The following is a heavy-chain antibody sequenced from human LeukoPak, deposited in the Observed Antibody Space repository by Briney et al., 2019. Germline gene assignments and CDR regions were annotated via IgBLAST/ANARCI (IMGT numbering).Heavy chain of an antibody. CDR2: VSPGGVSP. Sequence: GALRLSCAASGFTFSSYSMNWVRQAPGKGLEWVSSVSPGGVSPNHADSVKGRFTVSRDDSLNTLYLQMNSLRVDDTAVYYCAKRIDIAVVPEAATHQAFDVWGQGTMVTVSS. V-gene: IGHV3-23*01. CDR1: GFTFSSYS. D-gene: IGHD2-2*01. CDR3: AKRIDIAVVPEAATHQAFDV. J-gene: IGHJ3*01.